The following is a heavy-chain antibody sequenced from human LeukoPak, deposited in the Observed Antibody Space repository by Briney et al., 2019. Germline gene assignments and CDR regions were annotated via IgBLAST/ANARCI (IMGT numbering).Heavy chain of an antibody. Sequence: PSETLSLTCTGSGGSISSYYWSWIRQPPGKGLEWIGYIYYSGSTNYNPSLKSRVTISVDTSKNQFSLKLSSVTAADTAVYYCARGNIVDKSRVYYYYGMDVWGQGTTVTVSS. CDR3: ARGNIVDKSRVYYYYGMDV. J-gene: IGHJ6*02. V-gene: IGHV4-59*01. CDR1: GGSISSYY. D-gene: IGHD2-15*01. CDR2: IYYSGST.